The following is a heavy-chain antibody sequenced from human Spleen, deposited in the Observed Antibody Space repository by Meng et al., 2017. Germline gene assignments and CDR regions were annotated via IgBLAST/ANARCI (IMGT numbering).Heavy chain of an antibody. CDR1: GFTFSSYE. J-gene: IGHJ4*02. D-gene: IGHD3-16*01. CDR2: ISSSVNPI. Sequence: GESLKISCAASGFTFSSYEMNWVRQAPGKGLEWVSYISSSVNPIYYADSVKGRFTISRDNAKNSLYLQMNSLRAEDTAVYYCARGRGGYDDLDYWGQGTLVTVSS. V-gene: IGHV3-48*03. CDR3: ARGRGGYDDLDY.